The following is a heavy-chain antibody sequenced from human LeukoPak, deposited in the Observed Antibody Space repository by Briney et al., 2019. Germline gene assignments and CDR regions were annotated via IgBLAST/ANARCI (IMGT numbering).Heavy chain of an antibody. V-gene: IGHV4-4*07. D-gene: IGHD3-3*01. Sequence: SETLSLTCTVSGGSISSYYWSWIRRPAGKGLEWIGRIYTSGSTNYNPSLKSRVTMSVDTSKNQFSLKLSSVTAADTAVYYCARGPMFFGVAYCDYWGQGTLVTVSS. J-gene: IGHJ4*02. CDR1: GGSISSYY. CDR3: ARGPMFFGVAYCDY. CDR2: IYTSGST.